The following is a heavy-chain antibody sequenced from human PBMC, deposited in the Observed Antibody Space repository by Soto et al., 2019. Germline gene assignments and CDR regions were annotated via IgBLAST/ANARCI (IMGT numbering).Heavy chain of an antibody. Sequence: GGSLRLSCAASGFTFSSYGMHWVRQAPGKGLEWVAVIWYDGSNKYYADSVKGRFTISRDNSKNPLYLQMNSVRAEDTAMYYCAKALGELSPESYDHWGQGTLVTVSS. CDR1: GFTFSSYG. D-gene: IGHD3-16*02. V-gene: IGHV3-30*02. CDR3: AKALGELSPESYDH. CDR2: IWYDGSNK. J-gene: IGHJ4*02.